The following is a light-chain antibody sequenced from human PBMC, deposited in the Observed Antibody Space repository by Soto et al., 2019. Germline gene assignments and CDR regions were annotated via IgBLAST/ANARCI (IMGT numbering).Light chain of an antibody. Sequence: EIVLTQSPGTLSLSPGERATLSCRASQSVTSNYLAWYQQKPGQAPRLIIYGASSRATGIPDRFSGSGSGTDFTLTISRLEPEDFAVYYCQQSGGSPRVTFGGGTKVEIK. J-gene: IGKJ4*01. CDR2: GAS. V-gene: IGKV3-20*01. CDR3: QQSGGSPRVT. CDR1: QSVTSNY.